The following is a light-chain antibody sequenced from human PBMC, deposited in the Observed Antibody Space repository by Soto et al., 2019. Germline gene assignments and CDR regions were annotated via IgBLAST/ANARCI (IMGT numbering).Light chain of an antibody. V-gene: IGKV3-15*01. CDR1: QSLGSN. Sequence: EIVMTQSPGTLSVSPGERATLSCRASQSLGSNLAWYQQKPGQAPRLLIYGASTRANGIPARFSGSGSGTEFTLTISSLQSEDFAVYYCQQYNNWRVTFGQGTKVEIK. CDR3: QQYNNWRVT. CDR2: GAS. J-gene: IGKJ1*01.